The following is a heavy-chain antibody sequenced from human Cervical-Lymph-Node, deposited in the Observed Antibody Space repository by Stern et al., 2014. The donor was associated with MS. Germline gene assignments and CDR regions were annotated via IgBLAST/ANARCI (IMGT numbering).Heavy chain of an antibody. CDR2: RSAYNGNP. D-gene: IGHD2-2*01. CDR1: GYTFTSYG. V-gene: IGHV1-18*04. Sequence: VQLEESGAEVKKPGASVKVSCKASGYTFTSYGISWVRQAPGQGLEWMGWRSAYNGNPNYAQKLQGRVTMTTDTSTSTAYMELRSLRSDDTAVYYCARSSYCSSTSCFNWFDPWGQGTLVTVSS. CDR3: ARSSYCSSTSCFNWFDP. J-gene: IGHJ5*02.